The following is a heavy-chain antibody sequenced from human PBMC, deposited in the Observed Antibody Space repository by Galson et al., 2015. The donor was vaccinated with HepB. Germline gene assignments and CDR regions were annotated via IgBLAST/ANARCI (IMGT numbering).Heavy chain of an antibody. CDR2: ISYDGTNK. CDR1: GFTFSGYP. CDR3: ARDWSATSYGMDV. Sequence: SLRLSCAASGFTFSGYPMHWARQAPGKGLEWVAVISYDGTNKYYADSVKGRFTISRDNSKNTLYLQMNSLRTEDTAVFYCARDWSATSYGMDVWGQGTTVTVSS. V-gene: IGHV3-30-3*01. J-gene: IGHJ6*02. D-gene: IGHD3-3*01.